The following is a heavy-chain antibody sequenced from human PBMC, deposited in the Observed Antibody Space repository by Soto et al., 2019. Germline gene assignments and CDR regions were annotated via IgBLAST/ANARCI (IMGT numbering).Heavy chain of an antibody. CDR1: GGTFSNYA. J-gene: IGHJ6*02. Sequence: SVKVSCKASGGTFSNYAFSWVRQAPGQGLEWMGGNNPIFGTPNYAQKFKGRLTIIADESASTGYMELSSLRSDDTAVYYCSKDPYSSGWDRHYYYGMDVWGQGTTVTVSS. V-gene: IGHV1-69*13. D-gene: IGHD6-19*01. CDR3: SKDPYSSGWDRHYYYGMDV. CDR2: NNPIFGTP.